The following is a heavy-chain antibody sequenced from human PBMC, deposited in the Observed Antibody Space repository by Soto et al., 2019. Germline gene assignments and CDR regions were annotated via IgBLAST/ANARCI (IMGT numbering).Heavy chain of an antibody. Sequence: GGSLRFSCASYGFCFISHSPNWVRQATCQGLEWVAYISSRSSLILYSDTVRGRFVISRDNALNSLYLQINSPIDEDTAIYYCARERWEYDRGWYRDRWGQGTPVTVS. D-gene: IGHD3-16*02. V-gene: IGHV3-21*06. CDR3: ARERWEYDRGWYRDR. CDR1: GFCFISHS. CDR2: ISSRSSLI. J-gene: IGHJ5*02.